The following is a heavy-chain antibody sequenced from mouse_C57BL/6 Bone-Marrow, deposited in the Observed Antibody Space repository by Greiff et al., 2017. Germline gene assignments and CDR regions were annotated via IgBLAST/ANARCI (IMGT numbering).Heavy chain of an antibody. J-gene: IGHJ4*01. D-gene: IGHD2-4*01. Sequence: VQLQQSGAELVRPGASVKLSCTASGFNIKDDYMHWVKQRPEQGLEWIGWIDPENGDTEYASKFQGKATITAATSSNTAYLQLSSLTSEDTAVYYCTSYDYDYAMDYGGQGTAVTVSA. CDR2: IDPENGDT. CDR3: TSYDYDYAMDY. V-gene: IGHV14-4*01. CDR1: GFNIKDDY.